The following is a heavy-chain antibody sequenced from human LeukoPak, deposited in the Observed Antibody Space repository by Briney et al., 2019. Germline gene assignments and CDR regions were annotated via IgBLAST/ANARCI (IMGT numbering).Heavy chain of an antibody. D-gene: IGHD3-16*02. CDR2: ISWNSGSI. CDR1: GFIFDDYA. V-gene: IGHV3-9*01. J-gene: IGHJ6*03. Sequence: GRSLRLSCAASGFIFDDYAMHWVRQAPGKGLEWVSGISWNSGSIEYADSVKGRFTISRDNAKKSLFLQMNSLRAEDTAVYYCARSSDGPYYYYLDVWGKGTTVTVSS. CDR3: ARSSDGPYYYYLDV.